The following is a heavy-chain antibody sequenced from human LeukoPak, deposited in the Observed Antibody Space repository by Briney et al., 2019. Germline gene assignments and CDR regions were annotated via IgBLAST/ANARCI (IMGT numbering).Heavy chain of an antibody. Sequence: GESLKISCKGSGYSFTSYGISWVRQAPGQGLEWMGWISAYNGNTNYAQKLQGRVTMTTDTSTSTAYMELRSLRSDDTAVYYCARGEKKDYYGSGSLGAFDIWGQGTMVTVSS. CDR1: GYSFTSYG. V-gene: IGHV1-18*01. CDR2: ISAYNGNT. CDR3: ARGEKKDYYGSGSLGAFDI. D-gene: IGHD3-10*01. J-gene: IGHJ3*02.